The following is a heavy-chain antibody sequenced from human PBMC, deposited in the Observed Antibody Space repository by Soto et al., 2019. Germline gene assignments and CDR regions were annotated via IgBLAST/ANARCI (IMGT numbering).Heavy chain of an antibody. CDR3: ARIKGVAGRSYYYYYMDV. CDR2: IFSNDEK. CDR1: GFSLSNARMG. V-gene: IGHV2-26*01. D-gene: IGHD6-19*01. Sequence: QVTLKESGPVLVKPTETLTLTCNVSGFSLSNARMGVSWIRQPPGKALEWLAHIFSNDEKSYSTSLKSRLTISKDTSKSQVVLTMTNMDPVDTATYYCARIKGVAGRSYYYYYMDVWGKGTTVTVSS. J-gene: IGHJ6*03.